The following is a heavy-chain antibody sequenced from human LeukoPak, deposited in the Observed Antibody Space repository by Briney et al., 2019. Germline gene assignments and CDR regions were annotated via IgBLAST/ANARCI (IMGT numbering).Heavy chain of an antibody. J-gene: IGHJ3*02. CDR2: IWYDGSNK. D-gene: IGHD6-13*01. CDR1: GFTLSSYG. Sequence: GRSLRLSCAASGFTLSSYGMHWVRQAPGKGLEWVAVIWYDGSNKYYADSVKGRFTISRDNSKNTLYLQMNSLRAEDTAVYYCARECRYSSSCGAFDIWGQGTMVTVSS. CDR3: ARECRYSSSCGAFDI. V-gene: IGHV3-33*01.